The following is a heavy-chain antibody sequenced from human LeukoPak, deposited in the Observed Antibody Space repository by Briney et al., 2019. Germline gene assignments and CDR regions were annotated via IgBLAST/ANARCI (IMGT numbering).Heavy chain of an antibody. CDR1: GYTFTSYD. CDR3: ARGYYYGSGYEIAYDY. D-gene: IGHD3-10*01. Sequence: APVKVSCKASGYTFTSYDINWVRQATGQGLEWMGWMNPNSGNTGYAQKFQGRVTMTRNTSISTAYMELSSLRSEDTAVYYCARGYYYGSGYEIAYDYWGQGTLVTVSS. V-gene: IGHV1-8*01. J-gene: IGHJ4*02. CDR2: MNPNSGNT.